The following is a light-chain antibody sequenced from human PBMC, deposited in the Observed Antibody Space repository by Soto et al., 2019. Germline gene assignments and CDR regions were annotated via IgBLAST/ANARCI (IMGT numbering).Light chain of an antibody. J-gene: IGKJ5*01. CDR1: QSIANSF. CDR2: DTS. CDR3: QQYGTSEII. Sequence: EFVVTQSPGTLSLSPGERATLSCRASQSIANSFIAWHQQKPGQAPRLLMYDTSSRASGIPDRFSGSGSGTDFTLTISRLETEDFAVFYFQQYGTSEIIFGQGTRLEIK. V-gene: IGKV3-20*01.